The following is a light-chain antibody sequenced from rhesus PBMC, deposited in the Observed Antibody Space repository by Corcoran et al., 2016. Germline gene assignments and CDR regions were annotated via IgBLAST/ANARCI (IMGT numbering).Light chain of an antibody. V-gene: IGKV1-22*01. Sequence: DIQMTQSPSSLSASSGDTVTITFRARKDISTWYSWYQQMPGKAPRLQSYKASSLQSGVPSRFSGTGSGTECTLTISRLQCEDFATYYCEQYNSRPWTFGQGTKVDIK. CDR1: KDISTW. CDR2: KAS. CDR3: EQYNSRPWT. J-gene: IGKJ1*01.